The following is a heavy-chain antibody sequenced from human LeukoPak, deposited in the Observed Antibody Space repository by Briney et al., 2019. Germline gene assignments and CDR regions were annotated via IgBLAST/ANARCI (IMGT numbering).Heavy chain of an antibody. J-gene: IGHJ4*02. D-gene: IGHD3-22*01. Sequence: GGSLRLSCAASGFTFSSYAMHWVRQAPGKGLEWVAVISYDGSNKYYADSVKGRFTISRDNAKNSLYLQMNSLRAEDTAVYYCARGEHYYDSSALFDYWGQGTLVTVSS. CDR1: GFTFSSYA. CDR2: ISYDGSNK. V-gene: IGHV3-30-3*01. CDR3: ARGEHYYDSSALFDY.